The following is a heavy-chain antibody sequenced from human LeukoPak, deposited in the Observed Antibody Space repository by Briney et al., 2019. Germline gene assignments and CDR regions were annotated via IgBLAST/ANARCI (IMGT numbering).Heavy chain of an antibody. V-gene: IGHV1-18*01. D-gene: IGHD2-21*02. CDR1: GYTFTSYG. CDR3: ARDGRDIVVVTANWEAFDI. Sequence: ASVKVSCKASGYTFTSYGISWVRQAPGQGLERMGWISAYNGNTNYAQKLQGRVTMTTDTSTSTAYMELRSLRSDDTAVYYCARDGRDIVVVTANWEAFDIWGQGTMVTVSS. J-gene: IGHJ3*02. CDR2: ISAYNGNT.